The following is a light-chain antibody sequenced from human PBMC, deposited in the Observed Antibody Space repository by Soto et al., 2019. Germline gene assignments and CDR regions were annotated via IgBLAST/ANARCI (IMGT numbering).Light chain of an antibody. V-gene: IGKV3-11*01. J-gene: IGKJ2*01. CDR2: DAS. CDR3: QQRSNWPRT. CDR1: QCVSTY. Sequence: EIVLTQSPATLSLSPGERATLSCRASQCVSTYLAWYQQKPGQAPRLLIYDASNRATGTPARFSGSGSGTDFTLTISSLESEDFAVYYCQQRSNWPRTFGQGTKLEIK.